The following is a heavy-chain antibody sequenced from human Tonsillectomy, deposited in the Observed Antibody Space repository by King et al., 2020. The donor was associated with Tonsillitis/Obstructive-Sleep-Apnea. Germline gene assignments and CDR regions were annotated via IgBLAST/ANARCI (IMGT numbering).Heavy chain of an antibody. J-gene: IGHJ4*02. D-gene: IGHD3-3*01. CDR1: GFTFSSYA. Sequence: VQLVESGGGLVQPGGSLRLSCAASGFTFSSYAMSWVRQAPGKGLEWVSAISGSGGSTYYADSVKGRFTISRDNSKNTLYLQMNSLRAEDTAVYYCSKDNLGYYDFWGGHPYFGYWGQGTLVTVSS. V-gene: IGHV3-23*04. CDR3: SKDNLGYYDFWGGHPYFGY. CDR2: ISGSGGST.